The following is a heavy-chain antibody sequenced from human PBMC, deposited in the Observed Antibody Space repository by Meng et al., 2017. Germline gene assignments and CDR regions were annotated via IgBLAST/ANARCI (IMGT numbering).Heavy chain of an antibody. V-gene: IGHV3-21*01. CDR3: ARGQDQYSSGWNAFDI. J-gene: IGHJ3*02. D-gene: IGHD6-19*01. CDR2: ISSSSSYI. Sequence: GGSLRLSCAASGFTFSSYSMNWVRQAPGKGLEWVSSISSSSSYIYYADSVKGRFTISRDNAKNLRYLQMNSLRAEDTAVYYCARGQDQYSSGWNAFDIWGQGTMVTVSS. CDR1: GFTFSSYS.